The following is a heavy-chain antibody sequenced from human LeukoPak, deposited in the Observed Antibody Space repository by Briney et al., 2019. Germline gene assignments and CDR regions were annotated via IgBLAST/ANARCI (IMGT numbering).Heavy chain of an antibody. D-gene: IGHD3-3*01. CDR1: GLTFSSHS. CDR3: ARESEEAFDY. J-gene: IGHJ4*02. Sequence: GGSLRLSCAASGLTFSSHSMNWVRQAPGKGLEWVSSIGSSSSPIYYADSVKSRFTISRDNAKNSLFLQMNSLRVEDTAVYYCARESEEAFDYWGQGTLVTVSS. V-gene: IGHV3-21*01. CDR2: IGSSSSPI.